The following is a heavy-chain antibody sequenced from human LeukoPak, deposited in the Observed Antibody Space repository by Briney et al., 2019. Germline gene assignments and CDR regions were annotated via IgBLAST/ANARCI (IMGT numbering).Heavy chain of an antibody. CDR3: AKDRGYYGSGNYYNPGPFDY. Sequence: GGSLRLPCAASGFTFSSYGMHWVRQAPGKGLEWVALISYDGTNKYCADSVKGRFTISRDNSKNTLYLQMNSLRAEDTAVYYCAKDRGYYGSGNYYNPGPFDYWGQGTLVTVSS. D-gene: IGHD3-10*01. CDR2: ISYDGTNK. CDR1: GFTFSSYG. J-gene: IGHJ4*02. V-gene: IGHV3-30*18.